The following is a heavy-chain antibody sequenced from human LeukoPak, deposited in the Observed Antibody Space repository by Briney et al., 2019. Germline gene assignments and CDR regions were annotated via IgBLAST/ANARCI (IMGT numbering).Heavy chain of an antibody. CDR1: GFTFSSYG. J-gene: IGHJ5*02. V-gene: IGHV3-30*18. Sequence: GRSLRLSCAASGFTFSSYGMHWVRQAPGKGLEWVAVISYDGSNKYYADSVKGRFTISRDNSKNTLYLQMNILRAEDTAVYYCAKGSYYGGDYGPWGQGTLVTVSS. CDR2: ISYDGSNK. D-gene: IGHD4-23*01. CDR3: AKGSYYGGDYGP.